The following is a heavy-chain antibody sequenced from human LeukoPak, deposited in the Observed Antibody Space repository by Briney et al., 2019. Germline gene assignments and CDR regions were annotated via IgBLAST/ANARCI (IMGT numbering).Heavy chain of an antibody. CDR2: IKEDGSEK. V-gene: IGHV3-7*01. CDR1: GFTFSSYW. J-gene: IGHJ5*02. D-gene: IGHD3-22*01. CDR3: ARDLGQYYDTSDNWFDP. Sequence: GGSLRLSCAASGFTFSSYWMSWVRQAPGRGLEWVANIKEDGSEKYYVDSVRGRFTISRDNAKNSLYLQMNSLRAEDTAVYYCARDLGQYYDTSDNWFDPWGQGTLVTVSS.